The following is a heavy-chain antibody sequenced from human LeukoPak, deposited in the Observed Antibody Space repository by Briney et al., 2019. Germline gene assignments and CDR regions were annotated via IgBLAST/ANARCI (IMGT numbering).Heavy chain of an antibody. CDR1: GYTFTSYG. Sequence: VASVKVSCKASGYTFTSYGISWVRQAPGQGLEWMGWISAYNGNTNYAQRLQGRVTMTTDTSTSTAYMELRSLRSEDTAVYYCATTPSSGYYNWFDPWGQGTLVTVSS. D-gene: IGHD3-22*01. V-gene: IGHV1-18*01. CDR3: ATTPSSGYYNWFDP. J-gene: IGHJ5*02. CDR2: ISAYNGNT.